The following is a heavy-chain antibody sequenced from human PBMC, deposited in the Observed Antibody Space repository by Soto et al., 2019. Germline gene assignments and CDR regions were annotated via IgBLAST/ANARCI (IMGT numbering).Heavy chain of an antibody. J-gene: IGHJ6*02. CDR1: GFTFSSYA. CDR2: ISGSGGST. CDR3: AKVPITIFGVVTHYYYYYGMDV. V-gene: IGHV3-23*01. Sequence: EVQLLESGGGWVQPGGSLRLSCAASGFTFSSYAMSWVRQAPGKGLEWVSAISGSGGSTYYADSVKGRFTIPRDNSKNTLYLQMNSLRAEDTAVYYCAKVPITIFGVVTHYYYYYGMDVWGQGTTVTVSS. D-gene: IGHD3-3*01.